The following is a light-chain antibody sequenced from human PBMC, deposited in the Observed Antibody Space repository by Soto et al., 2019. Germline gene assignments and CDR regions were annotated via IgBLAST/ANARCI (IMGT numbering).Light chain of an antibody. CDR2: LAS. J-gene: IGKJ3*01. CDR1: QSVLYSSNNKNY. Sequence: DIVMTQSPDSLAVSLGERATINCKSSQSVLYSSNNKNYLAWYQQKPGQPPKLLIYLASTRESGVPDRFSGSGSGSDFHLTLSSLQPEDVADYDCQQYYSTPLTFGPGTKVDIQ. CDR3: QQYYSTPLT. V-gene: IGKV4-1*01.